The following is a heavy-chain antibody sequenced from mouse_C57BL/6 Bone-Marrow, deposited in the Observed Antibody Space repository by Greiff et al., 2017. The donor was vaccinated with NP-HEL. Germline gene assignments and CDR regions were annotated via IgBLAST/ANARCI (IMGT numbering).Heavy chain of an antibody. CDR2: ISSGSSTI. V-gene: IGHV5-17*01. D-gene: IGHD1-1*01. J-gene: IGHJ2*01. CDR1: GFTFSDYG. CDR3: ARPGITTVAPFDY. Sequence: EVQVVESGGGLVKPGGSLKLSCAASGFTFSDYGMHWVRQAPEKGLEWVAYISSGSSTIYYADTVKGRFTISRDNAKNTLFLQMTSLRSEDTAMYYCARPGITTVAPFDYWGQGTTLTVSS.